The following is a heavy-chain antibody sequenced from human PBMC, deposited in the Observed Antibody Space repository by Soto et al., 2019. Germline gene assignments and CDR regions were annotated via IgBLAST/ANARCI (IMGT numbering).Heavy chain of an antibody. J-gene: IGHJ4*02. CDR2: IYPGDSDT. CDR3: ARQPDADTAMAPHWYFDY. V-gene: IGHV5-51*01. Sequence: PGESLKISCKGSGYSFTSYWIGWVRQMPGKGLEWMGIIYPGDSDTRYSPSFQGQVTISADKSISTAYLQWSSLKASDTAMYYCARQPDADTAMAPHWYFDYWGQGTLVTVSS. CDR1: GYSFTSYW. D-gene: IGHD5-18*01.